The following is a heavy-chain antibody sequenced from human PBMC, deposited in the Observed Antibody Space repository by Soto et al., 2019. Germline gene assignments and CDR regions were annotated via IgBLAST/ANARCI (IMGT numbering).Heavy chain of an antibody. CDR1: GYSFTSYW. CDR3: AKTAAGGKNYYGMDV. CDR2: IYPGDSDT. Sequence: GESLKISCKGSGYSFTSYWIGWVRQMPGKGLECMGIIYPGDSDTRYSPSFQGQVTISADKSIGTAYLQWSSLKASDTAMYYCAKTAAGGKNYYGMDVWGQGTTVTVSS. V-gene: IGHV5-51*01. D-gene: IGHD6-13*01. J-gene: IGHJ6*02.